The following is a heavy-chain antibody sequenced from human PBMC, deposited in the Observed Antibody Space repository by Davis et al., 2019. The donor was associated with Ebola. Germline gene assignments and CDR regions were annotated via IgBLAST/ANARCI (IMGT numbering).Heavy chain of an antibody. CDR3: AREDYYYGSGKQDAFDI. Sequence: AASVKVSCKASGFILTNYAIHWVRQAPGQRLEWMGWVHGGNGNTKYSQRFQGRVTITTDTSASTVYLDLTSLRSDDTAVYYCAREDYYYGSGKQDAFDIWGQGTMVTVSS. J-gene: IGHJ3*02. CDR2: VHGGNGNT. D-gene: IGHD3-10*01. V-gene: IGHV1-3*01. CDR1: GFILTNYA.